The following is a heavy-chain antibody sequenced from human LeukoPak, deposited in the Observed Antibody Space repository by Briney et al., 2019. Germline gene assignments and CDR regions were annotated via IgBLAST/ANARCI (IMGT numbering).Heavy chain of an antibody. CDR1: GYSFTSQD. Sequence: GASVKVSCKTSGYSFTSQDMHWVRQAPGQRLEWVGCISPDNGNAQYSQEFQGRVTITRDTSARTAYMELRSLRSDDTAVYYCARDGYDSSGYYPFDYWGQGTLVTVSS. CDR2: ISPDNGNA. CDR3: ARDGYDSSGYYPFDY. D-gene: IGHD3-22*01. V-gene: IGHV1-3*01. J-gene: IGHJ4*02.